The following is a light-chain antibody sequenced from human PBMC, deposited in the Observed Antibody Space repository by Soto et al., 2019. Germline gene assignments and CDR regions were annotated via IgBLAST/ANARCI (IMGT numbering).Light chain of an antibody. Sequence: QSVLTQPPSASGTPGQRVTISCSGSSSNIGSNYVYWYQQLPGTAPKLLFYSNNQRPSGVPDRFSGSKSGTSASLAISGLRSDDESDYYCAAWDDSLSGHVVFGGGTKVTVL. J-gene: IGLJ2*01. CDR3: AAWDDSLSGHVV. CDR2: SNN. CDR1: SSNIGSNY. V-gene: IGLV1-47*02.